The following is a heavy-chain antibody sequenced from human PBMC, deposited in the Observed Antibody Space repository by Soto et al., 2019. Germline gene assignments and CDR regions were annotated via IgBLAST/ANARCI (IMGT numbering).Heavy chain of an antibody. CDR1: GYTFTGHY. V-gene: IGHV1-2*04. Sequence: ASVKVSCKASGYTFTGHYMHWVRQAPGQGLEWMGWINPNSGGTNYAQKFQGWVTMTRDTSISTAYMELSRLRSDDTAVYYCARIHRQWLGGPSFDYWGQGTLVTVSS. CDR2: INPNSGGT. CDR3: ARIHRQWLGGPSFDY. D-gene: IGHD6-19*01. J-gene: IGHJ4*02.